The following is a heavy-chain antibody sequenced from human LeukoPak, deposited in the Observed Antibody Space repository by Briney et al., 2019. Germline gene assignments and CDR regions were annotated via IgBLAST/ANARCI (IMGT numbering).Heavy chain of an antibody. CDR1: GYTFINYW. CDR3: ARRGYCSSTSCYASFAFDY. CDR2: IYPGDSDT. Sequence: GESLKISCKGSGYTFINYWIGWGRQMPGKGLEWMGIIYPGDSDTRYSPSFQGQVTISADKSISTAYLQWSSLKASDTAMYYCARRGYCSSTSCYASFAFDYWGQGTLVTVSS. J-gene: IGHJ4*02. V-gene: IGHV5-51*01. D-gene: IGHD2-2*01.